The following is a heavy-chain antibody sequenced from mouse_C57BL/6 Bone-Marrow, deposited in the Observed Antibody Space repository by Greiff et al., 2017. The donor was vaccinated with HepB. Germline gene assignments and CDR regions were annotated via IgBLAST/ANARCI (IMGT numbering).Heavy chain of an antibody. Sequence: EVKLVESGGGLVQPGGSMKLSCVASGFTFSNYWMNWVRQSPEKGLEWVAQIRLKSDNYATHYAESVKGRFTISRDDSKSSVYLQMNNLRAEDTGIYYCTAYYSNYGYFDVWGTGTTVTVSS. CDR1: GFTFSNYW. V-gene: IGHV6-3*01. J-gene: IGHJ1*03. D-gene: IGHD2-5*01. CDR2: IRLKSDNYAT. CDR3: TAYYSNYGYFDV.